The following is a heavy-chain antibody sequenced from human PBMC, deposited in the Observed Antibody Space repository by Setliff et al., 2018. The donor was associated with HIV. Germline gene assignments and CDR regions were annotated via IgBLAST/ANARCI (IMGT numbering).Heavy chain of an antibody. D-gene: IGHD3-10*01. Sequence: GESLKISCKGSGYRFTSYWIGWVRQMPGKGPEWMGMIYPANSNIKYSPSFQGQVTFSVDKSINTAYLQWSSLKASDTAMYYCARSDRVLWFGELSKYLYFQHWGQGTLVTVSS. J-gene: IGHJ1*01. CDR3: ARSDRVLWFGELSKYLYFQH. CDR1: GYRFTSYW. V-gene: IGHV5-51*01. CDR2: IYPANSNI.